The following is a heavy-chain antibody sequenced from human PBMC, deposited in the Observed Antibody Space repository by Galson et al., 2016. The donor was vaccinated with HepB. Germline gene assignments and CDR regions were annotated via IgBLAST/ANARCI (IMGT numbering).Heavy chain of an antibody. CDR1: GYPFRNYV. J-gene: IGHJ6*02. Sequence: VSCKASGYPFRNYVISCVRPAPGQGLEWMGGIIPMFGTPYYAHNFRGIVTINADESTSTGYIALSSLRSEGTAVYYCARSAPAGLNHHHYYGMDVWGQGTTVTVSS. CDR2: IIPMFGTP. V-gene: IGHV1-69*01. D-gene: IGHD6-13*01. CDR3: ARSAPAGLNHHHYYGMDV.